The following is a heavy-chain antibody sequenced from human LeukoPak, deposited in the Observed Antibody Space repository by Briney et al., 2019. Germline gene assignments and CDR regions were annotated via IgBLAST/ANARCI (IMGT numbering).Heavy chain of an antibody. CDR3: AREIKYYYDSSGYYTRQMDV. CDR2: IYTSGST. CDR1: GGSISSYY. J-gene: IGHJ6*04. Sequence: PSETLSLTCTVSGGSISSYYWSRIRQPAGKGLEWIGRIYTSGSTNYNPSLKSRVTMSVDTSNNQFSLKLSSVTAADTAVYYCAREIKYYYDSSGYYTRQMDVWGKGTTVTVSS. V-gene: IGHV4-4*07. D-gene: IGHD3-22*01.